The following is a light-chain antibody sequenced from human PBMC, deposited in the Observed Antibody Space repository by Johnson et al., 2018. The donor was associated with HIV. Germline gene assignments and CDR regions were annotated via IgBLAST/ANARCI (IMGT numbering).Light chain of an antibody. CDR2: DNN. V-gene: IGLV1-51*01. Sequence: QSVLTQPPSVSAAPGQKVTISCSGNSSNIGKNYVSWYQHLPGTAPKLVIHDNNKRPSGIPDRFSGSKSGTSATLGITGLQTGDEANYYCGTWDSSLSGVFGTGTKVTVL. CDR1: SSNIGKNY. J-gene: IGLJ1*01. CDR3: GTWDSSLSGV.